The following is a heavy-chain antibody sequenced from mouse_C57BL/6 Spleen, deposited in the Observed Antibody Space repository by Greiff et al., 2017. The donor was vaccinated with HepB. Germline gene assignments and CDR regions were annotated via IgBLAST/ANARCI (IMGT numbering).Heavy chain of an antibody. CDR2: ISSGSSTI. Sequence: EVQLVESGGGLVKPGGSLKLSCAASGFTFSDYGMHWVRQAPEKGLEWVAYISSGSSTIYYADTVKGRFTISRDNAKNTLFLQMTSLRSEDTAMYYCAREATVVPFDYWGQGTTLTVSS. CDR3: AREATVVPFDY. CDR1: GFTFSDYG. D-gene: IGHD1-1*01. V-gene: IGHV5-17*01. J-gene: IGHJ2*01.